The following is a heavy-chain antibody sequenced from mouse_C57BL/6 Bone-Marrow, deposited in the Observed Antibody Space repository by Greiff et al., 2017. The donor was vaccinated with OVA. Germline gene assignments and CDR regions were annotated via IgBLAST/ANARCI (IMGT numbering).Heavy chain of an antibody. CDR3: AREEGDY. J-gene: IGHJ4*01. CDR2: IDPSDSYT. CDR1: GYTFTSYW. V-gene: IGHV1-69*01. Sequence: QVQLQQSGAELVMPGASVKLSCKASGYTFTSYWMHWVKQRPGQGLEWIGEIDPSDSYTNYNQKFKGKSTLTVDKSSSTAYMQLSSLTSEDSAVYYCAREEGDYWGQGTSVTVSS.